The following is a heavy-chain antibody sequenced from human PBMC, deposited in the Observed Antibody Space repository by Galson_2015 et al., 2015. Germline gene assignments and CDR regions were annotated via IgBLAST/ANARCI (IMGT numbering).Heavy chain of an antibody. CDR1: GYTFTSYD. CDR3: ARGYYLDHCSSTSCYSVYGMDV. Sequence: SVKVSCKASGYTFTSYDINWVRQATGQGLEWMGWMNPNSGNTGYAQKFQGRVTMTRNTSISTAYMELSSLRSEDTAVYYCARGYYLDHCSSTSCYSVYGMDVWGQGTTVTVSS. D-gene: IGHD2-2*02. CDR2: MNPNSGNT. V-gene: IGHV1-8*01. J-gene: IGHJ6*02.